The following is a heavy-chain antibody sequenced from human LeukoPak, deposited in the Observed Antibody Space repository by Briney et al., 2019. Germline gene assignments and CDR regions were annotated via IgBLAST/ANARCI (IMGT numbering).Heavy chain of an antibody. CDR3: ATSHDSSGND. V-gene: IGHV3-7*03. CDR2: IKQDGSEK. D-gene: IGHD3-22*01. Sequence: GGSLRLSCAASGFTLSIYWMSWVRQAPGKGLEWLANIKQDGSEKYYVDSVKGRFTISRDNAKSSLYLQMNTLRAEDTAVYYCATSHDSSGNDWGQGTLVTVSS. CDR1: GFTLSIYW. J-gene: IGHJ4*02.